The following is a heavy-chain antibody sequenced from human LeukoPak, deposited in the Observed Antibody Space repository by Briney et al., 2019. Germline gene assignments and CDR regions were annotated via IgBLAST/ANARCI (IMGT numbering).Heavy chain of an antibody. D-gene: IGHD2-15*01. J-gene: IGHJ6*03. CDR2: IFYSGST. CDR3: ARSVEGYCSGGSCYYYSYYMDV. Sequence: SETLSLTSTVSGGSISSYFWCWIRQPPGRGLGWVGYIFYSGSTNYNPSLKSRDTISVDTSKNQFSLKLSSVTAADTAVYYCARSVEGYCSGGSCYYYSYYMDVWGKGTTVTVSS. V-gene: IGHV4-59*01. CDR1: GGSISSYF.